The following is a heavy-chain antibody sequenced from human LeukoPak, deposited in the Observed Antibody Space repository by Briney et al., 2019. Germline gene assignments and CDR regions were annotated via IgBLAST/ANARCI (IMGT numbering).Heavy chain of an antibody. CDR3: AKSLLGYTYGKLDY. Sequence: GGSLRLSCAASGFTFSSYGMSWVRQAPGKGLEWVSAISGSGGSTYYADSVKGRFTISRDNSKNTLYLQMNSLRAEDTAVYYCAKSLLGYTYGKLDYWGQGTLVTVSS. D-gene: IGHD5-18*01. J-gene: IGHJ4*02. CDR2: ISGSGGST. V-gene: IGHV3-23*01. CDR1: GFTFSSYG.